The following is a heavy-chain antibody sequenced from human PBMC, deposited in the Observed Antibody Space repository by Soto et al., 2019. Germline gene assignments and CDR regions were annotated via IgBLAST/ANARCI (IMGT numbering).Heavy chain of an antibody. CDR2: ISATGGGT. Sequence: GGSLRLSCAASGFKFSNYAMGWIRQAPGKGLEWVSLISATGGGTYYADSVKGRFTISRDNSHNTLYLQVHSLTAEDTAVYYCAKDRRAGGNSAFYFDFWGQGAQVTVSS. CDR3: AKDRRAGGNSAFYFDF. CDR1: GFKFSNYA. V-gene: IGHV3-23*01. J-gene: IGHJ4*02. D-gene: IGHD3-16*01.